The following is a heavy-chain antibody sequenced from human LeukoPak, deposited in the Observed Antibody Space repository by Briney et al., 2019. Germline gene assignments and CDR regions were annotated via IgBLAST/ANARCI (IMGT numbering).Heavy chain of an antibody. V-gene: IGHV3-23*01. CDR2: ISGSGGST. CDR1: GFTFSSYA. Sequence: PGGSLRLSCAASGFTFSSYAMSWVRQAPGKGLERVSAISGSGGSTYYADSVKGRFTISRDNSKNTLYLQMNSLRAEDTAVYYCAKGSSGTDYYYGMDVWGQGTTVTVSS. D-gene: IGHD6-13*01. J-gene: IGHJ6*02. CDR3: AKGSSGTDYYYGMDV.